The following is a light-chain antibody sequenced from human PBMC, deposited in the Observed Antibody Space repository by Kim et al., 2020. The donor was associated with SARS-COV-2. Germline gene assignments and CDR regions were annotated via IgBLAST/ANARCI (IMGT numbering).Light chain of an antibody. CDR2: GAS. V-gene: IGKV3-20*01. CDR3: QQTGGS. CDR1: QSVSSSY. Sequence: LSLSPGERATLSCRASQSVSSSYLAWYQQKPGQAPRLLIYGASSRATGIPDRFSGSGSGTDFTLTISRLEPEDFAVYYCQQTGGSFGQGTKVDIK. J-gene: IGKJ1*01.